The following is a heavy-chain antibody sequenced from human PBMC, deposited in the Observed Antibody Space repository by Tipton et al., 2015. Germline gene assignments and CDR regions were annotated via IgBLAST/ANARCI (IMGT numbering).Heavy chain of an antibody. V-gene: IGHV4-59*01. Sequence: TLSLTCTVSGVSISSYYWSWVRQPPGKGLEWIGYIYYSGSTIYNPSLKGRVTMSVDRSKNQFSVRLTSVTAADTALYYCARYYSTSGSYRFDSWGQGALVTVSS. CDR3: ARYYSTSGSYRFDS. CDR1: GVSISSYY. D-gene: IGHD3-10*01. CDR2: IYYSGST. J-gene: IGHJ4*02.